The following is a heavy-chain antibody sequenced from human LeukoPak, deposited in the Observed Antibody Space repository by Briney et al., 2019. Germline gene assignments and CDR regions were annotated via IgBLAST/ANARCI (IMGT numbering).Heavy chain of an antibody. V-gene: IGHV3-30*14. J-gene: IGHJ4*02. D-gene: IGHD5-12*01. CDR3: ARDRGVATMDY. CDR1: GFTFSNAW. CDR2: ISFDGNNK. Sequence: GGSLRLSCAASGFTFSNAWMSWVRQGPGKGLEWVAVISFDGNNKYYADSVKGRFTISRDNSKNTLSLQMNSLRPEDTAVYYCARDRGVATMDYWGQGTLVTVSS.